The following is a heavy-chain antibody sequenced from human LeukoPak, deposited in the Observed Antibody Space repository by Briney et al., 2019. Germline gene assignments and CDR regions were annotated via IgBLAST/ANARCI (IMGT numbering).Heavy chain of an antibody. CDR1: GFTFSRYS. D-gene: IGHD6-13*01. CDR2: ISSSSSAI. Sequence: PGGSLRLSCAASGFTFSRYSMNWVRQAPGKGPQWVSYISSSSSAIYYADSVRGRFTISRDNAKNSLYLQMNSLRDEDTAVYYCAKGTLAAAGGNWYFQHWGQGTLVTVSS. CDR3: AKGTLAAAGGNWYFQH. J-gene: IGHJ1*01. V-gene: IGHV3-48*02.